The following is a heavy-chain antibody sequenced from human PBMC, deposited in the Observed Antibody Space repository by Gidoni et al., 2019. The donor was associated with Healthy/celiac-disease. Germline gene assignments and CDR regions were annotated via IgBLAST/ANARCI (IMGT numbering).Heavy chain of an antibody. CDR3: ARLVGASFRPFDP. J-gene: IGHJ5*02. CDR2: IKHSGST. D-gene: IGHD3-16*02. Sequence: QVQLQQWGAGLLTPSETLSLTCAVSGGSFIGYYWGWIRQPPGKGLEWSGEIKHSGSTTYHPARKSRGTIAVDTSKNQFSRKLSSGTAAETAVYYCARLVGASFRPFDPWGQGTLVTVSS. CDR1: GGSFIGYY. V-gene: IGHV4-34*01.